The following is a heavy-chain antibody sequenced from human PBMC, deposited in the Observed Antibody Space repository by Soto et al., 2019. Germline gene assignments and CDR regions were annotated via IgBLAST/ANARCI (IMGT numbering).Heavy chain of an antibody. CDR1: GYTLTELS. J-gene: IGHJ4*02. CDR2: FDPEDGET. D-gene: IGHD1-26*01. CDR3: ARGVTAGVDY. Sequence: ASVKVSCKVSGYTLTELSMHWVRQAPGKGPEWMGGFDPEDGETIYAQKFQGRVTMTRDTSINTAYMELSSLTSDDTAFYYCARGVTAGVDYWGQGTLVTVSS. V-gene: IGHV1-24*01.